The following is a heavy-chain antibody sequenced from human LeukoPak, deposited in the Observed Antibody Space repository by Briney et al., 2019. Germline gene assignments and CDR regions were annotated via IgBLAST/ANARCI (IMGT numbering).Heavy chain of an antibody. CDR2: IGGSGGST. CDR1: GFTFSSYA. Sequence: WGSLRLSCAASGFTFSSYAMSWVRQAPGKGLEWVSVIGGSGGSTYYADSGKGRFTISRDNSKNTLYLQMSSLRAEDTAVYYCAKASDYVAYWGQGTLVTVSS. V-gene: IGHV3-23*01. J-gene: IGHJ4*02. D-gene: IGHD1-26*01. CDR3: AKASDYVAY.